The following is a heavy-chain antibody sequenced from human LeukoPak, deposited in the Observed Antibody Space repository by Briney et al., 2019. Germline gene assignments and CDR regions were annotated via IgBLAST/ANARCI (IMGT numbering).Heavy chain of an antibody. CDR3: ARGPPRITMIVVVMNYYYYGMDV. D-gene: IGHD3-22*01. V-gene: IGHV4-31*03. CDR1: GGSISSGGYY. CDR2: IYYSGST. Sequence: PSETLSLTCTVSGGSISSGGYYWSWIRQHPGKGLEWIVYIYYSGSTYYNPSLKSRVTISVDTSKNQFSLKLSSVTAADTAVYYCARGPPRITMIVVVMNYYYYGMDVWGQGTTVTVSS. J-gene: IGHJ6*02.